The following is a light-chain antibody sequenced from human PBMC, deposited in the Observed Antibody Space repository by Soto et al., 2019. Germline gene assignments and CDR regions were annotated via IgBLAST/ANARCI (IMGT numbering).Light chain of an antibody. CDR3: HKYWDGWT. CDR1: QDVSSNL. CDR2: GAS. Sequence: IVLKRSPGALSLSPGERRTIYNSASQDVSSNLLVWYQQRPGQAPRLLIYGASSRATGIPDRFSGRGSVLELNITNRRVERYEFSFCSCHKYWDGWTFGQGTKVDIK. V-gene: IGKV3-20*01. J-gene: IGKJ1*01.